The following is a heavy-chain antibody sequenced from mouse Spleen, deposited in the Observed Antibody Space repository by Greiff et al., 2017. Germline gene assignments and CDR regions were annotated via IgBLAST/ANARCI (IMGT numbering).Heavy chain of an antibody. Sequence: QVQLQQSGPGLVQPSECLYITCTVSGFSLTSYGVHWVRQSPGKGLEWLGVIWRGGSTDYNEDFITRLSISKDNSKSQVFFKINSLQADDTAIYYCARNHPRYGNYAMDYWGQGTSVTVSS. V-gene: IGHV2-2*01. J-gene: IGHJ4*01. D-gene: IGHD2-1*01. CDR1: GFSLTSYG. CDR3: ARNHPRYGNYAMDY. CDR2: IWRGGST.